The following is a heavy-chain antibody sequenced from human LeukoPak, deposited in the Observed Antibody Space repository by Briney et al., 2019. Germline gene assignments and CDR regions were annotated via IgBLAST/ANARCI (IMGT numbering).Heavy chain of an antibody. V-gene: IGHV3-11*01. CDR2: ISSSGSTI. CDR1: GFTFSDYY. CDR3: AKERADSGYDPLYDY. J-gene: IGHJ4*02. Sequence: PGGSLRLSCAASGFTFSDYYMSWIRQAPGKGLEWVSYISSSGSTIYYADSVKGRFTISRDNSKNTLYLQMNSLRAEDTAVYYCAKERADSGYDPLYDYWGQGTLVTVSS. D-gene: IGHD5-12*01.